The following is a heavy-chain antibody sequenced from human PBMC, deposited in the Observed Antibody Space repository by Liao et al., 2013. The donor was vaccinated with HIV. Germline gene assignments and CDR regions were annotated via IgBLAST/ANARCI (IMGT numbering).Heavy chain of an antibody. CDR3: SRSRWTYYYMDV. V-gene: IGHV4-34*01. D-gene: IGHD6-13*01. Sequence: QLQLQESGPGLVKPSETLSLTCAVYGGSFSGYFWSWIRQPPGKGLEWIGEINHSGSTNYNPSLKSRVTISVDTSKNQFSLKLSSVTAADTAVYYCSRSRWTYYYMDVWGKGTTVTVSS. CDR1: GGSFSGYF. J-gene: IGHJ6*03. CDR2: INHSGST.